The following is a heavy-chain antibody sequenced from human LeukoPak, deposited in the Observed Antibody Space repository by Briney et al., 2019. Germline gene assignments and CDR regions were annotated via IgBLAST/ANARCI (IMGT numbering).Heavy chain of an antibody. CDR2: ISGSGGST. D-gene: IGHD3-3*01. V-gene: IGHV3-23*01. Sequence: GGSLRLSCAVSGITLSNYGMSWVRQAPGKGLEWVAGISGSGGSTNYADSVKGRFTISRDNAKNSLYLQMNSLRAEDTAVYYCARAHPDYDFWSGYWTYYYYYMDVWGKGTTVTVSS. CDR1: GITLSNYG. J-gene: IGHJ6*03. CDR3: ARAHPDYDFWSGYWTYYYYYMDV.